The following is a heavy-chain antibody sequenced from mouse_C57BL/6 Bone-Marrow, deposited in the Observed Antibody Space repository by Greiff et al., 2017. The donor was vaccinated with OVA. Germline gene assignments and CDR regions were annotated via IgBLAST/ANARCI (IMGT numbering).Heavy chain of an antibody. CDR2: IRLKSDNYAT. V-gene: IGHV6-3*01. J-gene: IGHJ4*01. CDR1: GFTFSNYW. CDR3: TSWGYAMDY. Sequence: EVMLVESGGGLVQPGGSMKLSCVASGFTFSNYWMNWVRQSPEKGLEWVAQIRLKSDNYATHYAESVKGRFTISRDDSKSSVYLQMNNLRAEDTGIYYCTSWGYAMDYWGQGTSVTVSS.